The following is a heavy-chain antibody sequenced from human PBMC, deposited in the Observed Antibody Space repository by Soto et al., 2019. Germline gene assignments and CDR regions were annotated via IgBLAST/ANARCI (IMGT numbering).Heavy chain of an antibody. CDR1: GFTFDDYA. Sequence: EVQLVESGGGLVQPGRSLRLSCEASGFTFDDYAMHWVRQAPGKGLEWVSGISWNSGSIGYADSVKGRFTISRDNAKNSLYLQMNSLRAEDTALYYCAKVYGDYLFDYWGQGTLVTVSS. CDR3: AKVYGDYLFDY. D-gene: IGHD4-17*01. J-gene: IGHJ4*02. CDR2: ISWNSGSI. V-gene: IGHV3-9*01.